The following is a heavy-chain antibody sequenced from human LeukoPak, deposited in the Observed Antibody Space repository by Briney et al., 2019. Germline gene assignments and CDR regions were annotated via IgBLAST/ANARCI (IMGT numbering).Heavy chain of an antibody. CDR2: IYYSGST. D-gene: IGHD6-19*01. CDR1: GGSISSSSYY. V-gene: IGHV4-39*07. Sequence: ASETLSLTCTVSGGSISSSSYYWGWIRQPPGKGLEWIGSIYYSGSTYYNPSLKSRVTISVDTSKNQFSLKLSSVTAADTAVYYCASLHSSGWYGQADYWGQGTLVTVSS. J-gene: IGHJ4*02. CDR3: ASLHSSGWYGQADY.